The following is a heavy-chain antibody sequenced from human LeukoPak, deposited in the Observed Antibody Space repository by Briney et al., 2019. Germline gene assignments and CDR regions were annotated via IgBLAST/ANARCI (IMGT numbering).Heavy chain of an antibody. CDR1: GFTFSSYW. V-gene: IGHV3-23*01. Sequence: PGGSLRLSCAASGFTFSSYWMTWVRQAPGKGLEWVSAISGSGGSTYYADSVKGRFTISRDNSKNTLYLQMNSLRAEDTAVYYCAKAQGYSSSWPRYFQHWGQGTLVTVSS. CDR3: AKAQGYSSSWPRYFQH. CDR2: ISGSGGST. D-gene: IGHD6-13*01. J-gene: IGHJ1*01.